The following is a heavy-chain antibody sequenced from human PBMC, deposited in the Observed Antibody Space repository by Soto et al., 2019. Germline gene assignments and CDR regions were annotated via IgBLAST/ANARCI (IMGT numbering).Heavy chain of an antibody. CDR3: ARVKVPAAILGAFDL. Sequence: ASVKVSCKASGYTFSTYGITWVRQAPGQGLDWMGWINPLKGDTNSEARFQDRVTMTTDTSTRTAHMELRSLRSDDTAVYYCARVKVPAAILGAFDLWGQGTLVTVSS. D-gene: IGHD2-2*01. CDR2: INPLKGDT. CDR1: GYTFSTYG. V-gene: IGHV1-18*01. J-gene: IGHJ3*01.